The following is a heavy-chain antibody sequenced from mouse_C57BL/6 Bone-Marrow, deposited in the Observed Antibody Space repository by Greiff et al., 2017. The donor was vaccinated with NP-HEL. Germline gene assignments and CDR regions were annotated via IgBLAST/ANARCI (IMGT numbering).Heavy chain of an antibody. CDR2: ISDGGSYT. CDR1: GFTFSSYA. CDR3: ARDSLCDAMDY. J-gene: IGHJ4*01. Sequence: EVKLMESGGGLVKPGGSLKLSCAASGFTFSSYAMSWVRQTPEKRLEWVATISDGGSYTYYPDNVKGRFTISRDNAKNNLYLQMSHLKSEDTAMYYCARDSLCDAMDYWGQGTSVTVSS. D-gene: IGHD6-5*01. V-gene: IGHV5-4*01.